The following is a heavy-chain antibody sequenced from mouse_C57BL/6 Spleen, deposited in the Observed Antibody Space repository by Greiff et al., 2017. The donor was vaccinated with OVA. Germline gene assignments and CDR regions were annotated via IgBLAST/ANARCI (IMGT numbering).Heavy chain of an antibody. CDR2: IYPGDGDT. V-gene: IGHV1-80*01. J-gene: IGHJ4*01. Sequence: QVQLQQSGAELVKPGASVKISCKASGYAFSSYWMNWVKQRPGKGLEWIGQIYPGDGDTNYNGKFKGKATLTADKSSSTAYMQLSSLTSENSAVYFCARGLLPFAMDYWGQGTSVTVSS. CDR3: ARGLLPFAMDY. D-gene: IGHD2-3*01. CDR1: GYAFSSYW.